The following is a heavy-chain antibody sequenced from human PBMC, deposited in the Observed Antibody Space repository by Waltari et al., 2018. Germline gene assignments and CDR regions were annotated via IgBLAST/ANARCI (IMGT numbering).Heavy chain of an antibody. J-gene: IGHJ3*02. V-gene: IGHV4-34*01. CDR2: INHSGST. CDR3: ARGYCSGGSCYSDQAFDI. Sequence: QVQLQQWGAGLLKPSETLSLTCAVYGGSFSGYYWSWIRQPPGKGLEWIGEINHSGSTNYNPSLKSRVTISVDTSMNQFSLKLSSVTAADTAVYYCARGYCSGGSCYSDQAFDIWGQGTMVTVSS. D-gene: IGHD2-15*01. CDR1: GGSFSGYY.